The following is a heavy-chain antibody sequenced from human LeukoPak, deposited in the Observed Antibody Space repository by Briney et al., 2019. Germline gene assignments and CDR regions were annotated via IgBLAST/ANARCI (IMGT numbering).Heavy chain of an antibody. V-gene: IGHV4-59*01. CDR3: ARESDIWFAEFDAFDI. CDR1: GGSINSYY. D-gene: IGHD3-10*01. CDR2: VYYSGTT. Sequence: PSQTLSLTCSVSGGSINSYYWSWIRQPPGKGLEWIGNVYYSGTTKYNPSFESRVTMSVDTSKNQFSLKLNSVTPADTAVYYCARESDIWFAEFDAFDIWGPGTMVTVSS. J-gene: IGHJ3*02.